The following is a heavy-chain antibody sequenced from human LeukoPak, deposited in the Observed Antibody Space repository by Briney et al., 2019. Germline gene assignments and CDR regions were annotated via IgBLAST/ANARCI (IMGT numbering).Heavy chain of an antibody. CDR3: ARDLEEYCTNGVCYYFDY. Sequence: ASVKVSCKASGYTFTSYGISWVRQAPGQGLEWMGWISAYNGNTNYAQKLQGRVTMTTDTSTSTAYMELRSLRSDDTAVYYCARDLEEYCTNGVCYYFDYWGQGTLVTVSS. J-gene: IGHJ4*02. D-gene: IGHD2-8*01. CDR2: ISAYNGNT. CDR1: GYTFTSYG. V-gene: IGHV1-18*01.